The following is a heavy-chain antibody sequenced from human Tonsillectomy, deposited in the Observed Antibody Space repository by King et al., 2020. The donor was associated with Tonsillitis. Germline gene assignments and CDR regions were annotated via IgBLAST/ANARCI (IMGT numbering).Heavy chain of an antibody. Sequence: VQLVESGGGLVQPGRSLRLSCAASGFTFDDYAMHWVRQAPGKGLEWVSGISWNSGSIGYADSVKGRFTISRDNAKNSLYLQMNSLRAEDTALYYCAKNNSYGYAYSFDYWGQGTLVTVSS. CDR3: AKNNSYGYAYSFDY. V-gene: IGHV3-9*01. CDR1: GFTFDDYA. J-gene: IGHJ4*02. D-gene: IGHD5-18*01. CDR2: ISWNSGSI.